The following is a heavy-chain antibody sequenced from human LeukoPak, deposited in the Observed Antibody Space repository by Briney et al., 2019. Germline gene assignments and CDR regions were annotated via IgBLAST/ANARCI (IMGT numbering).Heavy chain of an antibody. D-gene: IGHD3-16*01. CDR3: ATSMLGGRPGGWYFDY. CDR2: IYYSGST. J-gene: IGHJ4*02. Sequence: SETLSLTCTVSGGSISSYYWSWIRQPPGKGLEWIGYIYYSGSTNYNPSLKSRVTISVDTSKNQFSLKLSSVTAADTAVYYCATSMLGGRPGGWYFDYWGQGILVTVSS. V-gene: IGHV4-59*01. CDR1: GGSISSYY.